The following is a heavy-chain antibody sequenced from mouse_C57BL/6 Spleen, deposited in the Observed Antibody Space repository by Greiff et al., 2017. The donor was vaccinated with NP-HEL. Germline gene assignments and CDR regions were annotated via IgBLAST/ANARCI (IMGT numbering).Heavy chain of an antibody. J-gene: IGHJ2*01. CDR3: ARSRDYDYFDY. Sequence: QVQLQQSGAELVKPGASVKISCKASGYAFSSYWMNWVKQRPGKGLEWIGQIYPGDGDTNYNGKFKGKAKLTADKSYSTAYMQLSSLTSEDSAVYFCARSRDYDYFDYWGQGTTLTVSS. CDR1: GYAFSSYW. D-gene: IGHD2-4*01. CDR2: IYPGDGDT. V-gene: IGHV1-80*01.